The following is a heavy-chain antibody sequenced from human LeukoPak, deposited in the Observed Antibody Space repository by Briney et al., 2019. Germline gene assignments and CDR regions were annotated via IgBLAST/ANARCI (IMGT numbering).Heavy chain of an antibody. Sequence: IPGGSLRLSCAASGFTFSSYSMNWVRQAPGKGLEWVSSISSSSSYIYYADSVKGRFTISRDNAKNSLYLQMNSLRAEDTAVYYCARGITMVRGYRAGLYNWFDPWGQGTLVTVSS. CDR2: ISSSSSYI. D-gene: IGHD3-10*01. CDR1: GFTFSSYS. CDR3: ARGITMVRGYRAGLYNWFDP. J-gene: IGHJ5*02. V-gene: IGHV3-21*01.